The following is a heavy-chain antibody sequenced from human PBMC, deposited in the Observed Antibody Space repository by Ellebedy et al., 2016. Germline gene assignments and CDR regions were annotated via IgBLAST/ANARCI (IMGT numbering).Heavy chain of an antibody. CDR2: IYPGDSDT. Sequence: GESLKISXKGSGYSFTSYWIGWVRQMPGKGLEWMGIIYPGDSDTRYSPSFQGQVTISADKSISTAYLQWSSLKASDTAMYYCARQGATYSGSLGDAFDIWGQGTMVTVSS. J-gene: IGHJ3*02. CDR3: ARQGATYSGSLGDAFDI. D-gene: IGHD1-26*01. CDR1: GYSFTSYW. V-gene: IGHV5-51*01.